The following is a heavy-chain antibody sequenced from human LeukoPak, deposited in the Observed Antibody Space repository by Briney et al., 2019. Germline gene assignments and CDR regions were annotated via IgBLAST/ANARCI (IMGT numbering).Heavy chain of an antibody. D-gene: IGHD2-15*01. J-gene: IGHJ3*01. CDR3: ARDRGYSTFDL. Sequence: GGSLRLSCAASGFTFSSYSMNWVRQGPGKGLEWVSSISSSSSYIYYADSVKGRFSISRDNAKKSLSLEMNSLRAEDTAVYYCARDRGYSTFDLWGQGTLVAVSS. V-gene: IGHV3-21*01. CDR2: ISSSSSYI. CDR1: GFTFSSYS.